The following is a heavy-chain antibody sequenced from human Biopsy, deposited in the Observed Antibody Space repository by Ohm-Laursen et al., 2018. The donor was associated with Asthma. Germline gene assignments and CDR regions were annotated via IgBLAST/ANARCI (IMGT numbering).Heavy chain of an antibody. V-gene: IGHV3-30*03. CDR1: GFTFSNYD. J-gene: IGHJ3*02. CDR3: ARQSGQDYGDSSGFDI. CDR2: VSSDGHNK. D-gene: IGHD3-22*01. Sequence: SLRLSCAASGFTFSNYDMHWVRQGPGKGLEWVALVSSDGHNKYYEDSVKGRFTISRDNSRNRLYLQINRLTVEDSAVYFCARQSGQDYGDSSGFDIWGQGTKVAVSS.